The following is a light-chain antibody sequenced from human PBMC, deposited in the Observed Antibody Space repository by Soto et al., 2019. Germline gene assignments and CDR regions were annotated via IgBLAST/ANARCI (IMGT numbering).Light chain of an antibody. Sequence: QSVLTQPPSASGTPGQRVTISCSGSSSNIGSNTVNWYQQLPGTAPKFLIYKNHQPPSGVPDRFSGSQSCTSASLAISGLQSEDGADYYCAAWDAGLNGVLFGGGTKLTVL. CDR3: AAWDAGLNGVL. J-gene: IGLJ2*01. CDR2: KNH. CDR1: SSNIGSNT. V-gene: IGLV1-44*01.